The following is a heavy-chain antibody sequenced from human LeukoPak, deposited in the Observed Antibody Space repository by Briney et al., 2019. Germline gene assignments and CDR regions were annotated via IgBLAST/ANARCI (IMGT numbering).Heavy chain of an antibody. CDR1: GFTFSIYA. D-gene: IGHD5-18*01. CDR2: ISAGGDGT. Sequence: TGGSLRLSCETSGFTFSIYALSWVRQAPGKGLEWVSAISAGGDGTYYADSVKGRFTISRDNSKNTLYLQMNSLRAEDTAVYYCAKGSDTAMVRYAFDIWGQGTMVTVSS. CDR3: AKGSDTAMVRYAFDI. J-gene: IGHJ3*02. V-gene: IGHV3-23*01.